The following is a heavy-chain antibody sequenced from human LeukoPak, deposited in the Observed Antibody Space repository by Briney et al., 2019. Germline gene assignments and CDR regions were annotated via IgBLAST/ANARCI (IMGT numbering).Heavy chain of an antibody. V-gene: IGHV4-30-4*08. CDR3: ASGRQLVDAFDI. CDR1: GGSISSGDYY. D-gene: IGHD6-6*01. Sequence: SETLSLTCTVSGGSISSGDYYWSWIRQPPGKGLEWIGYIYYSGSTYYNPSLKCRVTISVDTSKNQFSLKLSSVTAADTAVYYCASGRQLVDAFDIWGQGTMVTVSS. J-gene: IGHJ3*02. CDR2: IYYSGST.